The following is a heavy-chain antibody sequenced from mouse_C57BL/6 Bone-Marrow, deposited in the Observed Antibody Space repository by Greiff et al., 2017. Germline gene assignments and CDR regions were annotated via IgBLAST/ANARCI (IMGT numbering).Heavy chain of an antibody. CDR3: ARPYYSNYWYFYV. CDR1: GYTFTSYW. D-gene: IGHD2-5*01. Sequence: QVQLQQPGAELVKPGASVKMSCKASGYTFTSYWITWVKQRPGQGLEWIGDIYPGSGSTNYNEKFKSKATLTVDTSSSTAYMQLRSLTSADSAVYYCARPYYSNYWYFYVWGTGTTVTVSS. CDR2: IYPGSGST. J-gene: IGHJ1*03. V-gene: IGHV1-55*01.